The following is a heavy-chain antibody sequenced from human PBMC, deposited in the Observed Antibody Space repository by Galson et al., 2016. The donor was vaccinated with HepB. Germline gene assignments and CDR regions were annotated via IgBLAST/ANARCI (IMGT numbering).Heavy chain of an antibody. Sequence: SVKVSCKASGGTFSSYAISWVRKAPGQGLEWMGGIIPFFGTPNYAQKFQGRVTITADESTSTAYMELSSLRSEDTAVYYCARDQERYTYGTGYFQHWGQGTLVTVSS. V-gene: IGHV1-69*13. J-gene: IGHJ1*01. CDR1: GGTFSSYA. CDR2: IIPFFGTP. CDR3: ARDQERYTYGTGYFQH. D-gene: IGHD5-18*01.